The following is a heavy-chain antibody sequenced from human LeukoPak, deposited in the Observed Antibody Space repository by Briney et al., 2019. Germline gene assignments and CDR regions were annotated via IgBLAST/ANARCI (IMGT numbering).Heavy chain of an antibody. V-gene: IGHV1-18*01. Sequence: ASVKVSCKASGYTFTSYGISWVRQAPGQGLEWMGWISAYNGNTNYAQKLQGRVTMTTDTSTSTAYMELRSLRSDDTAVYYCAREFHGYHYVRYYFDYWGHGTLVTVSS. CDR3: AREFHGYHYVRYYFDY. D-gene: IGHD5-24*01. CDR2: ISAYNGNT. J-gene: IGHJ4*01. CDR1: GYTFTSYG.